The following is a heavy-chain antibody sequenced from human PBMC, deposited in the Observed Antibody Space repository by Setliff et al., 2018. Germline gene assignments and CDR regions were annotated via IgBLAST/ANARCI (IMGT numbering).Heavy chain of an antibody. D-gene: IGHD6-13*01. V-gene: IGHV3-72*01. CDR3: AAAPAGSDVFDM. J-gene: IGHJ3*02. CDR2: IRNKDNSYTP. CDR1: GFTFSAHY. Sequence: SGGSLRLSCAASGFTFSAHYMDWLRQAPGKGLEWVGRIRNKDNSYTPEYAASVKGRFTISRDDSKNSLYLQMNGLKTEDRAVYYCAAAPAGSDVFDMWGQGTMVTVSS.